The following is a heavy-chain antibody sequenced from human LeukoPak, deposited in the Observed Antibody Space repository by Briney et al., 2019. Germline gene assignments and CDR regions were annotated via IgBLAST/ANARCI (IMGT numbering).Heavy chain of an antibody. CDR2: INPKSAGT. CDR3: AREEGYYDSSGYGP. J-gene: IGHJ5*02. V-gene: IGHV1-2*02. Sequence: ASVKVSCKASGYTFTGYCMHWVRQAPGQGLEWMGWINPKSAGTNYAQKFQGRVTMTRDTSISTAYMELSRLRSDDTAVYYCAREEGYYDSSGYGPWGQGTLVTVSS. D-gene: IGHD3-22*01. CDR1: GYTFTGYC.